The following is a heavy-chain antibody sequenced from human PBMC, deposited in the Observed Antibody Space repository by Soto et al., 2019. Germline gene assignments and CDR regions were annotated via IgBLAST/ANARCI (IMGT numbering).Heavy chain of an antibody. Sequence: GGSLRLSCAASGFTVSSNYMSWVRQAPGKGLEWVSAISGSGGSTYYADSVKGRFTISRDNSKNTLYLQMNSLRAEDTAVYYCAKDPHYDFWSGYSYYFDYWGQGALVTVSS. J-gene: IGHJ4*02. CDR1: GFTVSSNY. D-gene: IGHD3-3*01. CDR3: AKDPHYDFWSGYSYYFDY. CDR2: ISGSGGST. V-gene: IGHV3-23*01.